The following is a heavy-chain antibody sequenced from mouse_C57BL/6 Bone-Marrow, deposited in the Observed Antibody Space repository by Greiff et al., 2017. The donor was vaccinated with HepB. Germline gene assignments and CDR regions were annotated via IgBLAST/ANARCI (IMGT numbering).Heavy chain of an antibody. V-gene: IGHV10-3*01. CDR3: VREGSTPGDFDY. Sequence: EVQLVESGGGLVQPKGSLKLSCAASGFTFNTYAMHWVRQAPGKGLEWVARIRSKSSNYATYYADSVKDRFTISRDDSQSMLYLQMNNLKTEDTARYYCVREGSTPGDFDYWGQGTTLTVSS. J-gene: IGHJ2*01. CDR2: IRSKSSNYAT. D-gene: IGHD1-1*01. CDR1: GFTFNTYA.